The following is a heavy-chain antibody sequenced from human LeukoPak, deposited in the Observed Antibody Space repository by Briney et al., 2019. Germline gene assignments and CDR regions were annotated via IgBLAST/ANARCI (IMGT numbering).Heavy chain of an antibody. D-gene: IGHD6-19*01. V-gene: IGHV1-2*02. CDR2: INPNSGGT. CDR1: GYTFTGYY. Sequence: ASVKVSCMASGYTFTGYYMHWVRPAPGQGLEWMGWINPNSGGTNYAQKFQGRATMTRDTSISTAYMELSRLRSDDTAVYYCARERNSGWYFDYYYYMDVWGKGTTVTVSS. CDR3: ARERNSGWYFDYYYYMDV. J-gene: IGHJ6*03.